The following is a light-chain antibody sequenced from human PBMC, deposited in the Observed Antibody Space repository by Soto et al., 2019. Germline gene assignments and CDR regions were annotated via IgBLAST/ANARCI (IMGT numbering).Light chain of an antibody. Sequence: EIVMTQSPATLSVSPGEGATLSCRASQSVSSKLAWYQQKPGQAPRLLIYGASTRATGIPARFSGSESGTEFALTISSLQSEDFAVYSCQQYDNWPFTFGPGTKVDIK. CDR3: QQYDNWPFT. CDR1: QSVSSK. CDR2: GAS. J-gene: IGKJ3*01. V-gene: IGKV3-15*01.